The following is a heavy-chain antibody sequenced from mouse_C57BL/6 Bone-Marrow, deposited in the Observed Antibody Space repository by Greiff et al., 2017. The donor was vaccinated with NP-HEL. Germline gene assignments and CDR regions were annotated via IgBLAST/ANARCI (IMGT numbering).Heavy chain of an antibody. V-gene: IGHV14-4*01. CDR1: GFNIKDDY. J-gene: IGHJ2*01. CDR3: TTRYYGSSWDY. CDR2: IDPENGDT. D-gene: IGHD1-1*01. Sequence: DVQLQESGAELVRPGASVKLSCTASGFNIKDDYMHWVKQRPEQGLEWIGWIDPENGDTEYASKFQGKATITADTSSNTAYLQLSSLTSEDTAVYYCTTRYYGSSWDYWGQGTTLTVSS.